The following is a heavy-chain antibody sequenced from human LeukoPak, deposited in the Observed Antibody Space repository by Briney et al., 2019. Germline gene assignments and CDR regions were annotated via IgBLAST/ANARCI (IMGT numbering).Heavy chain of an antibody. J-gene: IGHJ3*02. Sequence: ASVKVSCKASGYTFTGYYIHWVRQAPGQGLEWMGWINPNSGGTNYAQKFQGRVTMTRDTSISTAYMELSRLRSDDTAVYYCARDFRDIVATIGHDAFDIWGQGTMVTVSS. D-gene: IGHD5-12*01. V-gene: IGHV1-2*02. CDR1: GYTFTGYY. CDR2: INPNSGGT. CDR3: ARDFRDIVATIGHDAFDI.